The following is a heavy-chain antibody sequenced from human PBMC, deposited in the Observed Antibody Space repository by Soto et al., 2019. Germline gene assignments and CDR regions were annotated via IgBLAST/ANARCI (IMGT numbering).Heavy chain of an antibody. Sequence: GASVKVSCKASGYTFTGYYMHWVRQAPGQGLEWMGWINPNSGGTNYAQKFQGWVTMTRDTSISTAYMELSRLRSDDTAVYYCARDRCSSTSCRTPHYYYGMDVWGQGTTVTVS. J-gene: IGHJ6*02. CDR2: INPNSGGT. D-gene: IGHD2-2*01. CDR1: GYTFTGYY. CDR3: ARDRCSSTSCRTPHYYYGMDV. V-gene: IGHV1-2*04.